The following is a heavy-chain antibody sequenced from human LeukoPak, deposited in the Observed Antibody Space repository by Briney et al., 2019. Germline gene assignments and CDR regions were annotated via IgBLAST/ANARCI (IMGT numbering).Heavy chain of an antibody. Sequence: GGSLRLSCAASGFTFSSYEMNWVRQAPGKGLEWVANIKRDGSEKYYVDSVKGRFTISRDNAKNSLYLQMNSLRAEDTAVYYCARLGRDYDSSGYLVGYYYYYYYMDVWGKGTTVTISS. CDR3: ARLGRDYDSSGYLVGYYYYYYYMDV. J-gene: IGHJ6*03. CDR1: GFTFSSYE. CDR2: IKRDGSEK. V-gene: IGHV3-7*01. D-gene: IGHD3-22*01.